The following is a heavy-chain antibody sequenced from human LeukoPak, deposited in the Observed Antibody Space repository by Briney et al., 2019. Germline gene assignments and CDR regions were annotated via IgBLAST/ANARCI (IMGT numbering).Heavy chain of an antibody. CDR1: GFTFDDYA. CDR2: ISWNSGSI. J-gene: IGHJ6*02. Sequence: PGGSLRLSCAASGFTFDDYAMHWVRQAPGKGLEWASGISWNSGSIGYADSVKGRFTISRDNAKNSLYLQMNSLRAEDTALYYCAKAGSYYYDSSGYSNGMDVWGQGTTVTVSS. V-gene: IGHV3-9*01. D-gene: IGHD3-22*01. CDR3: AKAGSYYYDSSGYSNGMDV.